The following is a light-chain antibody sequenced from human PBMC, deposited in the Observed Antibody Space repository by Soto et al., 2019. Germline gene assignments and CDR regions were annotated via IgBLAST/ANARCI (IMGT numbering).Light chain of an antibody. CDR2: KAS. J-gene: IGKJ2*01. CDR1: QSISGW. V-gene: IGKV1-5*03. CDR3: QQYNTYSYT. Sequence: DIQMTQSPSTLSASVGDRVTITCRASQSISGWLAWYQQKPGKAPKVLIYKASSLESGVPSRFSGSGSGTEFTRTISSLQPDDFAPYYCQQYNTYSYTFGQGTKLEIK.